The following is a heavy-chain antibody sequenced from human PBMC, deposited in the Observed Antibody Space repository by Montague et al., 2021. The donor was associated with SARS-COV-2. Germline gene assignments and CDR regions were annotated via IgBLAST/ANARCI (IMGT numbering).Heavy chain of an antibody. V-gene: IGHV3-74*01. CDR2: DNYGSTT. CDR3: ARDIAGDASYYMDV. J-gene: IGHJ6*03. D-gene: IGHD3-10*01. CDR1: GFTLSGSW. Sequence: SLSLSCAASGFTLSGSWMHWVRQAPGKGLVWVSDNYGSTTNYAASVKGRFTISRDNAKNTVYLQMNSLRAEDTAVYYCARDIAGDASYYMDVWGRGTTVTVSS.